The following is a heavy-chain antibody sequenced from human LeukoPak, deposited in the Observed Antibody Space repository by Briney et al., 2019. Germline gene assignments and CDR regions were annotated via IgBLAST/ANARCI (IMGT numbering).Heavy chain of an antibody. Sequence: GGSLRLSCAASGFTFSDYYTSWIRQAPGKGLEWVSYISDSSSYTDYADSVKGRFTISRDNSKNSLYLQMNSLRAEDTAVYYCARRYTGYGILDYWGQGTLVTVSS. CDR1: GFTFSDYY. CDR2: ISDSSSYT. CDR3: ARRYTGYGILDY. J-gene: IGHJ4*02. V-gene: IGHV3-11*03. D-gene: IGHD5-12*01.